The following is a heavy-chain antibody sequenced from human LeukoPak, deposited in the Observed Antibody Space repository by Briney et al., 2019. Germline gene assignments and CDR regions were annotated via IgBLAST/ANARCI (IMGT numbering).Heavy chain of an antibody. J-gene: IGHJ4*02. Sequence: PGGSLRLSCAASVFTFRDYYMSWGREAPGKGREWGSYIRSSGSNIYYADSAKGRFTISRDKAENSLYLQMSSLRAENTAVYYCERVHYYDSSGYSFDYWGQGSLVTVSS. D-gene: IGHD3-22*01. CDR3: ERVHYYDSSGYSFDY. CDR2: IRSSGSNI. CDR1: VFTFRDYY. V-gene: IGHV3-11*01.